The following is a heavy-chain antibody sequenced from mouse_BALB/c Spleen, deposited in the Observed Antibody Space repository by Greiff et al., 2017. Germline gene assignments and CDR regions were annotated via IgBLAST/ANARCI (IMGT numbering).Heavy chain of an antibody. Sequence: VKLVESGPGLVAPSQSLSITCTVSGFSLTSYGVHWVRQPPGKGLEWLGVIWAGGSTNYNSALMSRLSISKDNSKSQVFLKMNSLQTDDTAMYYCARAPHGSSSYYYAMDYWVKEPQSPSPQ. CDR3: ARAPHGSSSYYYAMDY. CDR1: GFSLTSYG. V-gene: IGHV2-9*02. CDR2: IWAGGST. D-gene: IGHD1-1*01. J-gene: IGHJ4*01.